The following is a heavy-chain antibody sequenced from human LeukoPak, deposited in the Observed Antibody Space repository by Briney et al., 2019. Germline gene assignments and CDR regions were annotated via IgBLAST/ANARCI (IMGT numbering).Heavy chain of an antibody. CDR2: TGIHSVHT. CDR1: GFSFTNHA. J-gene: IGHJ4*02. CDR3: AMGDGIGKQPRAYYFDN. Sequence: GGSLRLSCAASGFSFTNHAMSWVRQAPGKGLEWVSTTGIHSVHTLCADAVKGRFTLSRDNSKNTLDLQMNNLRVDDTAIYYRAMGDGIGKQPRAYYFDNWGRGTLVTVSS. D-gene: IGHD5-24*01. V-gene: IGHV3-23*01.